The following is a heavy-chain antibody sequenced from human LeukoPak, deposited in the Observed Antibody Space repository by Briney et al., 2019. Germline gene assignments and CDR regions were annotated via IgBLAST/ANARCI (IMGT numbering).Heavy chain of an antibody. D-gene: IGHD5-24*01. CDR2: IFWDDDK. CDR1: GFSLSTSGVG. V-gene: IGHV2-5*02. Sequence: SGPTLVNPTQTLTLTCDFSGFSLSTSGVGVGWIRQPPGKALEWLALIFWDDDKRYSPSLKSRLTITKDTSKNQVVLTMTNMDPVDTATYFCAHRMREMATISTYYYAVDVWGRGTTVTVSS. CDR3: AHRMREMATISTYYYAVDV. J-gene: IGHJ6*02.